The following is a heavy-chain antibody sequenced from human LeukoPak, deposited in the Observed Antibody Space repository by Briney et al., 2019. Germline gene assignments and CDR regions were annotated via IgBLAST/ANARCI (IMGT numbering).Heavy chain of an antibody. CDR1: GFSFSSYA. CDR3: VKSGPDFGDLPSEYYFDF. Sequence: GRSLRLSCAASGFSFSSYAMHWVRQAPGKGLEWVAVIWYDGSNQYYADSVRGRFTISRDNSKNTLHLQMNSLKAEDTAAYYCVKSGPDFGDLPSEYYFDFWGQGTLVTVSS. V-gene: IGHV3-33*06. CDR2: IWYDGSNQ. D-gene: IGHD4-17*01. J-gene: IGHJ4*02.